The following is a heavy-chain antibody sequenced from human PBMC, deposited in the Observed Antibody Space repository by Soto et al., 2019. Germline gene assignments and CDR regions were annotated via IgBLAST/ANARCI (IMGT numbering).Heavy chain of an antibody. D-gene: IGHD5-12*01. CDR3: ASHDIVATTTDY. V-gene: IGHV4-30-4*01. CDR1: GVSISSVDYY. Sequence: SETLAPTYTVSGVSISSVDYYWSWIRQPTGKGLEWIGYIYYSGRTYYNPSLKCRVTISVDTSKNQFSLKLSSVTAADTAVYYCASHDIVATTTDYCGQGPLVTVSS. CDR2: IYYSGRT. J-gene: IGHJ4*02.